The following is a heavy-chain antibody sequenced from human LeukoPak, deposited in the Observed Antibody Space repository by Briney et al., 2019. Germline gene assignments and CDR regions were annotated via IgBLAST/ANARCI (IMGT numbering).Heavy chain of an antibody. CDR1: GGSMTSNNYY. D-gene: IGHD2-8*01. V-gene: IGHV4-39*01. J-gene: IGHJ4*02. CDR2: IHYSGST. Sequence: SETLSLTCTVSGGSMTSNNYYWGWIRQPPGKGLEWIGNIHYSGSTYYSPSLKNRVTISVDTFKNQFSLRLKSVTAADTAVYYCWRPHCSNSVCSSSRVDFWGQGTLVTVSS. CDR3: WRPHCSNSVCSSSRVDF.